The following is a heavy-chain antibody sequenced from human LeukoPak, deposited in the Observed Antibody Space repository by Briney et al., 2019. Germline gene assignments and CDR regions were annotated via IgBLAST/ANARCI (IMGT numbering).Heavy chain of an antibody. J-gene: IGHJ6*03. CDR2: IYYSGST. CDR3: ARLNHVHYYYYYMDV. Sequence: SETLSLTCTVSGGSISSGGYYWSWIRQHPGKGLEWIGYIYYSGSTYYNPSLKSRVTISVDTSKNQFSLKLSSVTAADTAVYYCARLNHVHYYYYYMDVWGQGTTVTVSS. D-gene: IGHD1-14*01. V-gene: IGHV4-31*03. CDR1: GGSISSGGYY.